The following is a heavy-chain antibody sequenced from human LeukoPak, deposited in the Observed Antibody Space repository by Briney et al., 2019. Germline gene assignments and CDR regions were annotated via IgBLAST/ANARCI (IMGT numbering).Heavy chain of an antibody. V-gene: IGHV4-59*01. Sequence: SETLSLTCTVSGGSISSYYWGWIRQPPGKGLEWIGYIYYSGSTNYNPSLKSRVTISVDTSKNQFSLKLSSVTAADTAVYYCASSGGTDLTYFDYWGQGTLVTVSS. J-gene: IGHJ4*02. D-gene: IGHD3-16*01. CDR3: ASSGGTDLTYFDY. CDR2: IYYSGST. CDR1: GGSISSYY.